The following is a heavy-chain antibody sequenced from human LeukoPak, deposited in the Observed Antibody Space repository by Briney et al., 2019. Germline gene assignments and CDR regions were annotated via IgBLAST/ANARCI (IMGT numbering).Heavy chain of an antibody. J-gene: IGHJ4*02. CDR2: INPDGNKK. V-gene: IGHV3-7*01. Sequence: GGSLRLSCATSGFTFSNAWMNWVRQAPGKGLEWVASINPDGNKKYSADSVKGRFTISRDNAENSLYLQMNSLRVEDTAFYYCARDLAYSRLDYWGQGMLVTVSS. D-gene: IGHD5-18*01. CDR3: ARDLAYSRLDY. CDR1: GFTFSNAW.